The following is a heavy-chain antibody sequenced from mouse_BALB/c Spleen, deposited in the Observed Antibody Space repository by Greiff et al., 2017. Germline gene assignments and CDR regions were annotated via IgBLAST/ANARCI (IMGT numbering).Heavy chain of an antibody. CDR1: GFTFSDYY. D-gene: IGHD2-1*01. CDR2: ISDGGSYT. J-gene: IGHJ4*01. V-gene: IGHV5-4*02. Sequence: DVHLVESGGGLVKPGGSLKLSCAASGFTFSDYYMYWVRQTPEKRLEWVATISDGGSYTYYPDSVKGRFTISRDNAKNNLYLQMSSLKSEDTAMYYCARGHGNYRDAMDYWGQGTAVTVSS. CDR3: ARGHGNYRDAMDY.